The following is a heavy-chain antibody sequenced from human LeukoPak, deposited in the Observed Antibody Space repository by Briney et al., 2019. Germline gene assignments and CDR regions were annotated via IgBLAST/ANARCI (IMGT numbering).Heavy chain of an antibody. CDR2: INPNSGGT. J-gene: IGHJ4*02. CDR1: GYTLTGYC. Sequence: ASVKVSCKASGYTLTGYCMHWVRQAPGQGLEWMGWINPNSGGTNYAQKFQGRVTMTRDTSISTAYMELSRLRSDDTAVYYCARGLSIAVAGTKGYWGQGTLVTVSS. D-gene: IGHD6-19*01. CDR3: ARGLSIAVAGTKGY. V-gene: IGHV1-2*02.